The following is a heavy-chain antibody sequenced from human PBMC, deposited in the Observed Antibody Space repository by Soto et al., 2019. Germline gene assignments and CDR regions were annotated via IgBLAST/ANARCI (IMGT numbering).Heavy chain of an antibody. Sequence: QVQLQESGPGLVKPSETLSLTCTVSGGSISSYYWSWIRQPPGKGLEWIGYIYYSGSTNYNPSLKRRVTLSVDTSKNQFSLKLSSVTAADTAVYYCARHEGGSDAFDIWGQGTMVTVSS. D-gene: IGHD1-26*01. J-gene: IGHJ3*02. CDR2: IYYSGST. V-gene: IGHV4-59*08. CDR3: ARHEGGSDAFDI. CDR1: GGSISSYY.